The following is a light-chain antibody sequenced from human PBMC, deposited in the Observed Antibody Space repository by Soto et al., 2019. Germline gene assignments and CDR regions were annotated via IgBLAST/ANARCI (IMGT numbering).Light chain of an antibody. CDR2: GAS. Sequence: EIVMTQSPATLSVSPGGRATLSCRASQSISDTFAWYQQKPGQAPRPLIYGASTRATGFPARFSGSGSGTDFTLTISSLQSEDFAVYYCQQYNNWPWTFGQGTKVEIK. J-gene: IGKJ1*01. CDR1: QSISDT. V-gene: IGKV3-15*01. CDR3: QQYNNWPWT.